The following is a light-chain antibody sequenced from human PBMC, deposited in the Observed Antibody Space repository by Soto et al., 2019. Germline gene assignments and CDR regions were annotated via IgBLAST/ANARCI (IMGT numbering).Light chain of an antibody. CDR3: QQYNTSWT. J-gene: IGKJ1*01. CDR2: DVS. Sequence: IQMTQSPSTLSASVGDIVTITCRASQSISGWLAWYQQKPGKAPKLLIYDVSSLESGVPSRFSGSGSGTEFTLTISSLQPGDLATYYCQQYNTSWTFGQGTKVDIK. V-gene: IGKV1-5*01. CDR1: QSISGW.